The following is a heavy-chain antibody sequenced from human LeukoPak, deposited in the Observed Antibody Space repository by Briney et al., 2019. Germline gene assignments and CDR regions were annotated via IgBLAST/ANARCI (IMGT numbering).Heavy chain of an antibody. V-gene: IGHV1-2*02. CDR1: GYTFTGYY. Sequence: ASVKVSCKASGYTFTGYYMHWVRQAPGQGLEWMGWITPNSGGTNSAQKFQGRVTMTRDTSNSTAYMELSRLRSDDTAVYYCARDPNQSDYYDSSGPLDYWGQGTLVTVSS. J-gene: IGHJ4*02. CDR3: ARDPNQSDYYDSSGPLDY. CDR2: ITPNSGGT. D-gene: IGHD3-22*01.